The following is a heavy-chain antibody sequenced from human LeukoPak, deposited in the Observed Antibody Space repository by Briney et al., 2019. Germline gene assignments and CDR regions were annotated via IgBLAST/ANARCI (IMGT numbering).Heavy chain of an antibody. D-gene: IGHD3-3*01. Sequence: GGSLRLSCAASGFTSSNYWMTWVRQAPGKGLEWVAHIKKDGSDTYYVDSVKGRFIIYRDNAQNSLYLKMNSLRAEDTAVYYCASGLLLEGLCPLVWGEGTLVTVSS. V-gene: IGHV3-7*05. CDR3: ASGLLLEGLCPLV. CDR2: IKKDGSDT. CDR1: GFTSSNYW. J-gene: IGHJ4*02.